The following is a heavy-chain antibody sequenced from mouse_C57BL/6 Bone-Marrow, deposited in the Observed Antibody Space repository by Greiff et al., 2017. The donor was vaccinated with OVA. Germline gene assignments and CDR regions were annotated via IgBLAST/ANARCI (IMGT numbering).Heavy chain of an antibody. CDR2: LSYAGSN. J-gene: IGHJ2*01. V-gene: IGHV3-6*01. Sequence: EVQLVESGPGLVKPSQSLSLTCSVTGYSITSGYYRNWIRQFPGNKLEWMGYLSYAGSNNYNPSLKNRISITRDTSKNQFCLKLNSVTTEDTATYYCARVRTGTLDYWGQGTTLTVSS. CDR3: ARVRTGTLDY. D-gene: IGHD4-1*01. CDR1: GYSITSGYY.